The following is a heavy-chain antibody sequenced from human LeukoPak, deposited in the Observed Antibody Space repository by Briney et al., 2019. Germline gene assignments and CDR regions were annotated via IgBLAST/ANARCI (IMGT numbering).Heavy chain of an antibody. CDR3: ASSPPGYSSSSGFDY. CDR2: IYTSGST. V-gene: IGHV4-4*07. Sequence: PSETLSLTCTVSGGSISSYYWSWIRQPAGKGLEWIGRIYTSGSTNYNPSLKSRVTMSVDTSKNQFSLKLSSVTAADTAVCYCASSPPGYSSSSGFDYWGQGTLVTVSS. J-gene: IGHJ4*02. CDR1: GGSISSYY. D-gene: IGHD6-13*01.